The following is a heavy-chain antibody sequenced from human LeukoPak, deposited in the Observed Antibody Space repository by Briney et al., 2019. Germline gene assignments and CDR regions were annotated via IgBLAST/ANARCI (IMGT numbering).Heavy chain of an antibody. V-gene: IGHV4-34*01. CDR2: INHSGST. J-gene: IGHJ4*02. CDR1: GGSLSGYY. D-gene: IGHD3-22*01. Sequence: SETLSLTCAVYGGSLSGYYWSCIRQPPGKGLEWIGEINHSGSTNYNPSLKSRVTISVDTSKNQFSLKLSSVTAADTAVYYCAREVDNYYDSSGIDYWGQGTLVTVSS. CDR3: AREVDNYYDSSGIDY.